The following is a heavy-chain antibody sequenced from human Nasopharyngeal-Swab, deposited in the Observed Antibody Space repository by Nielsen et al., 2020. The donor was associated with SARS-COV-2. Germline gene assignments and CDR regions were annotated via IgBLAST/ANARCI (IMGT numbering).Heavy chain of an antibody. Sequence: GESLKISCAASGITFSRYWMSWVRQAPGKGLEWVANIKQDGSEKYYVDSVKGRFTISRDNAKNSLYLQMNSLRAEDTAVYYCASDCSGGSCYSGNIWGQGTMVTVSS. CDR3: ASDCSGGSCYSGNI. V-gene: IGHV3-7*01. CDR2: IKQDGSEK. CDR1: GITFSRYW. J-gene: IGHJ3*02. D-gene: IGHD2-15*01.